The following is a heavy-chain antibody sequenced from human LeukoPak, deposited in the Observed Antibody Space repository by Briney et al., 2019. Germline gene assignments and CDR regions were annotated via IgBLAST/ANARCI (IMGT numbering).Heavy chain of an antibody. Sequence: SETLSLTCAVYGGSFSGYYWSWIRQPPGKGLEWIGEINHSGSTNYNPSLKSRVTISVDTSKNQFSLKLSSVTAADTAVYYCAREEGESYGDWFDPWGRGTLVTVSS. CDR1: GGSFSGYY. D-gene: IGHD4-17*01. J-gene: IGHJ5*02. CDR3: AREEGESYGDWFDP. CDR2: INHSGST. V-gene: IGHV4-34*01.